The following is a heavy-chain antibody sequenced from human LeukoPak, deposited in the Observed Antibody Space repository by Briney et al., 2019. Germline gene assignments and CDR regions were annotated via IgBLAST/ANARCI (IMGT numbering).Heavy chain of an antibody. J-gene: IGHJ4*02. D-gene: IGHD2-15*01. CDR2: INHSGST. Sequence: SETLPVTCAGYGGSYSGYYWSWLRQPPGKGLEWIGEINHSGSTNYNPSLKSRVTISVDTSKNQFSLKLSSVTAADTAVYYCARGGLTDCSGGSCYSDFDYWGQGALVTVSS. CDR3: ARGGLTDCSGGSCYSDFDY. V-gene: IGHV4-34*01. CDR1: GGSYSGYY.